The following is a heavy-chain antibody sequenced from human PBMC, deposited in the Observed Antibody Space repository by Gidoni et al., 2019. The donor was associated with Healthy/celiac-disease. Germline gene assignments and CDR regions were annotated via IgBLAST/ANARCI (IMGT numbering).Heavy chain of an antibody. V-gene: IGHV3-23*01. D-gene: IGHD3-22*01. CDR3: AKVDYYDSSGYPDY. Sequence: EVQLLEYGGGVVQHGGSLRRCGEASGCTVSSYAMSWVRQAPGKGLEWVSAISGSGGSTYYAASVTGRFTISRDHSKNTLYLQMTSLRAEDTAVYYCAKVDYYDSSGYPDYWGQGTLVTVSS. J-gene: IGHJ4*02. CDR1: GCTVSSYA. CDR2: ISGSGGST.